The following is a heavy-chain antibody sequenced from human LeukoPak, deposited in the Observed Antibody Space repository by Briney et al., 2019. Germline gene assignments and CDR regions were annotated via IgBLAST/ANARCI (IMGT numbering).Heavy chain of an antibody. CDR1: GGSFSGYY. D-gene: IGHD2-15*01. CDR3: ARGDLGYCSGGSCLGYYYYYGMDV. Sequence: PSETLSLTCAVYGGSFSGYYWSWIRQPPGKGLEWIGEINHSGSTNYNPSLKSRVTISVDTSKNQFSLKLSSVTAADTAVYYCARGDLGYCSGGSCLGYYYYYGMDVRGQGTTVTVSS. V-gene: IGHV4-34*01. CDR2: INHSGST. J-gene: IGHJ6*02.